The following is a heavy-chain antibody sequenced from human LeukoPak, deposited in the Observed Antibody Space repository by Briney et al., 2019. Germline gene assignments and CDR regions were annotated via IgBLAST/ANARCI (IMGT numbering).Heavy chain of an antibody. CDR3: ARARGRFLEWSAV. D-gene: IGHD3-3*01. Sequence: ASVKVSCKASGYTFTSYYMHWVRQAPGQGLEWMGIINPSGGSTSYAQKFQGRVTMTRDMSTSTVYMELSSLRSEDTAVYYCARARGRFLEWSAVWGKGTTVTVSS. CDR1: GYTFTSYY. V-gene: IGHV1-46*01. J-gene: IGHJ6*04. CDR2: INPSGGST.